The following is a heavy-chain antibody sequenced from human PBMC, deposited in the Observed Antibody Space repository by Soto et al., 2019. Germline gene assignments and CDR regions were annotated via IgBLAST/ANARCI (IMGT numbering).Heavy chain of an antibody. CDR3: ARYVATSTAGWFEP. CDR1: GFSLTNNGEA. V-gene: IGHV2-5*02. Sequence: SGPTLVNPTQTLTLTCTFSGFSLTNNGEAVGWFRQSPGKALEWLVLIYWDDDNRYNPTLRTRLSTTKDTSKNQVVLTLTNMDPVDTATYYCARYVATSTAGWFEPWGQGSPVTVAS. CDR2: IYWDDDN. D-gene: IGHD3-10*02. J-gene: IGHJ5*02.